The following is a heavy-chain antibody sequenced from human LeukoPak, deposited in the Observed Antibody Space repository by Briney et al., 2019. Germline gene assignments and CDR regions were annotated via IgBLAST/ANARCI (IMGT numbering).Heavy chain of an antibody. CDR2: IYPGPGAGPGGSNP. V-gene: IGHV5-51*01. J-gene: IGHJ4*02. D-gene: IGHD6-6*01. CDR1: GYTFSNHW. CDR3: ARGEVEYSSSSPVFDY. Sequence: GESLKISCKTSGYTFSNHWIGWVRQMPGKGLEWMGIIYPGPGAGPGGSNPIYSPSFQGQVTISADNSITTAYLQWSSLKASDTAMYYCARGEVEYSSSSPVFDYWGQGTLVTVSS.